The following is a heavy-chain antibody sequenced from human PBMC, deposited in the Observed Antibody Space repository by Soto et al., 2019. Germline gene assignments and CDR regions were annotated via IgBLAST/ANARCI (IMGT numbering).Heavy chain of an antibody. Sequence: SLRLSCAVPGFIFSSYWMSWVRQAPGKGLGWVANIKQDGSEKYYVDSVKGRFTISRDNAKNSLFLQMNSLRAEDTAMYFCARSRYTGTYSGRFLDYWGQGSLVTVSS. V-gene: IGHV3-7*03. J-gene: IGHJ4*02. CDR3: ARSRYTGTYSGRFLDY. D-gene: IGHD1-26*01. CDR1: GFIFSSYW. CDR2: IKQDGSEK.